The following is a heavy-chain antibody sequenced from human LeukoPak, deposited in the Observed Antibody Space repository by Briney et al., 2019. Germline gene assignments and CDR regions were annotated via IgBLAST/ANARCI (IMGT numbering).Heavy chain of an antibody. Sequence: GGSLRLSCAASGFTFSNFLMTWVRQTPGRGLEWVSVFLNDGRAFYADSVRGRFTISTDNSRNTVDLQMNSLGAEDTAVYYCAKGRNYFPIDYWGQGTLVTVSS. J-gene: IGHJ4*02. D-gene: IGHD2/OR15-2a*01. CDR1: GFTFSNFL. V-gene: IGHV3-53*01. CDR3: AKGRNYFPIDY. CDR2: FLNDGRA.